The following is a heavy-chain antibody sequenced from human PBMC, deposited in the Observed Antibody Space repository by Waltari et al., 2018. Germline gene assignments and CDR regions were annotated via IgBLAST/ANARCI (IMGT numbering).Heavy chain of an antibody. D-gene: IGHD5-12*01. V-gene: IGHV4-39*01. CDR3: ARHWKRSGYRFGP. Sequence: QLQLQESGPGLVKPSETLSLTCTVSGGSISRSRYYWGWIRQSPGKGLEWIGSIYYSGSTHYNPTLESRVTISGDMSKNQFSLKLSSVTAADTAVYYCARHWKRSGYRFGPWGQGTLVTVSS. J-gene: IGHJ5*02. CDR2: IYYSGST. CDR1: GGSISRSRYY.